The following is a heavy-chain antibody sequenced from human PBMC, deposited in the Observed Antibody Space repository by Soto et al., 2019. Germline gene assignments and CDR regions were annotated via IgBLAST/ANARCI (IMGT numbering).Heavy chain of an antibody. Sequence: TGGSLRLSCAASGFTFSSYDVHWVRQATGKGLEWVSAIGTAGDPYYPGSVKGRFTISRENAKNSLYLQMNSLRAGDTAVYYCARDRGDYGMDVWGQGTTVTVSS. CDR3: ARDRGDYGMDV. CDR2: IGTAGDP. CDR1: GFTFSSYD. D-gene: IGHD5-12*01. J-gene: IGHJ6*02. V-gene: IGHV3-13*05.